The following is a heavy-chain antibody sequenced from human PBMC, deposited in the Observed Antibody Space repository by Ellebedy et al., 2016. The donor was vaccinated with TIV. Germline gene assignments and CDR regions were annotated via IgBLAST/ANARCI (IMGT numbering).Heavy chain of an antibody. CDR2: IDLSDSDT. D-gene: IGHD3-16*01. V-gene: IGHV5-51*01. CDR1: AYSFINYW. J-gene: IGHJ4*02. CDR3: AKLGHRATPDNS. Sequence: GESLKISCQGSAYSFINYWIVWVRQMPGRVLKWMGIIDLSDSDTRYSPSFQGQVTISADRSVTTAYLHFNSLKPSDTAVYYCAKLGHRATPDNSWGQGTLVTVSS.